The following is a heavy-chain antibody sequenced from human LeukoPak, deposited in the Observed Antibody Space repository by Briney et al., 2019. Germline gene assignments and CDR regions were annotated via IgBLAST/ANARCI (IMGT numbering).Heavy chain of an antibody. D-gene: IGHD3-10*01. V-gene: IGHV3-7*03. CDR3: ARESRVVRRIFLGYYYYGMDV. CDR1: GFTFSNYW. CDR2: IKQDGSEK. J-gene: IGHJ6*02. Sequence: GGSLRLSCAASGFTFSNYWMSWVRQAPGKGLEWVANIKQDGSEKYYVDSVKGRFTISRDNAKNSLYLQMNSLRAEDTAVYYCARESRVVRRIFLGYYYYGMDVWGQGTTVTVSS.